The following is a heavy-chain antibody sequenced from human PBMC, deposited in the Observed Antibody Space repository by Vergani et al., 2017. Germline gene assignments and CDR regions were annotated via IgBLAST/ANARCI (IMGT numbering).Heavy chain of an antibody. D-gene: IGHD1-1*01. V-gene: IGHV3-30*03. CDR3: ATKSCGTPGCQIGYFRE. CDR1: GFSFPGCA. Sequence: VQLLESGGGLVQPGGSLRLSCEASGFSFPGCAMSWVRQAPGKGLEWVAVISYDGTQKYYADSVKGRFTISRDNSKSNLYLQMNSLRTEDTAVYYCATKSCGTPGCQIGYFREWGQGTLVTVSS. CDR2: ISYDGTQK. J-gene: IGHJ1*01.